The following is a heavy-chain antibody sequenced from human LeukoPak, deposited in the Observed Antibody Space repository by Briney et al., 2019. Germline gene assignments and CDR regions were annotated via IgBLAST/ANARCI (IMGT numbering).Heavy chain of an antibody. Sequence: SETLSLTCTVSGGSMRSYYWSWIRQPPGKGPEWIGYIYYSGSTNYNPSLKSRVTISVDTSKNQFSLKLSSVTAADTAVYYCARHDYYDSSGYYSDAFDIWGQGTMVTVSS. J-gene: IGHJ3*02. CDR1: GGSMRSYY. CDR3: ARHDYYDSSGYYSDAFDI. V-gene: IGHV4-59*08. CDR2: IYYSGST. D-gene: IGHD3-22*01.